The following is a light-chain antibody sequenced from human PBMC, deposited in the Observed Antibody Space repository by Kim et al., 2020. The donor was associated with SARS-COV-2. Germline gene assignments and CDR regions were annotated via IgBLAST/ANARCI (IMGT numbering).Light chain of an antibody. CDR2: KAS. V-gene: IGKV1-5*03. Sequence: ASVGDRVTITCRASQSISSWLAWYQQKPGKAPKLLIYKASSLQSGVPSRFSGSGSGTEFTLSISSLQPDDFATYYCQQYNSYSGTFGQGTKVDIK. CDR1: QSISSW. J-gene: IGKJ1*01. CDR3: QQYNSYSGT.